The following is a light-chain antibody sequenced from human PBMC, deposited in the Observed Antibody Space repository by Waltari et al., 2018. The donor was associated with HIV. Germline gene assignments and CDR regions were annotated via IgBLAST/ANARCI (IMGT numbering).Light chain of an antibody. Sequence: SYGLTQPLSVSVALGQTATITCGGNNIGSKNVHWYQQKPGQAPLLIIYRDSNRPSGIPERFSGSNSGNTATLTISTAQAGDDADYYCQVWDSSTASVFGTGTTVTVL. CDR1: NIGSKN. V-gene: IGLV3-9*01. J-gene: IGLJ1*01. CDR3: QVWDSSTASV. CDR2: RDS.